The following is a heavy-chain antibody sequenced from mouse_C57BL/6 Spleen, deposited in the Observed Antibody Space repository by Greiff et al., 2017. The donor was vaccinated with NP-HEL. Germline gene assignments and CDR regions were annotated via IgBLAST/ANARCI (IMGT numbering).Heavy chain of an antibody. CDR2: FYPGSGSI. V-gene: IGHV1-62-2*01. CDR3: ARHEEGYYGSSTGFDY. Sequence: VQLQQSGAELVKPGASVKLSCKASGYTFTEYTIHWVKQRSGQGLEWIGWFYPGSGSIKYNEKFKDKATLTADKSSSTVYTELSRLTSEDSAVYFCARHEEGYYGSSTGFDYWGQGTTLTVSS. CDR1: GYTFTEYT. J-gene: IGHJ2*01. D-gene: IGHD1-1*01.